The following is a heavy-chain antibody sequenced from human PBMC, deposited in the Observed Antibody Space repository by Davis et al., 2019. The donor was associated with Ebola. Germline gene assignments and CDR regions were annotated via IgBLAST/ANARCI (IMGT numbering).Heavy chain of an antibody. J-gene: IGHJ4*01. Sequence: MPSETLSLTCAVYGRSMTGYFWGWNRQSPGKGLEWIGEIDYVGTTTYNPFLKSRASISIDTSKNQFSLKLSSVTAADTGVYYCARSPYRARGGDYPFDVWGQGTPVSVSS. V-gene: IGHV4-34*01. CDR3: ARSPYRARGGDYPFDV. CDR1: GRSMTGYF. CDR2: IDYVGTT. D-gene: IGHD4-17*01.